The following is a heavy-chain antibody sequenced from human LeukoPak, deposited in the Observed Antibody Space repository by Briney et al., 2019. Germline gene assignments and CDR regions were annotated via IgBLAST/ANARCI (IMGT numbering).Heavy chain of an antibody. CDR3: SKDSMGAFDI. Sequence: GWSLTLSCAASGFTFSSYGVQWVRHAPGKGLEWVAFIRYDGINKYYADSVKGRFTISRDNSKNTLYMQMNCMRAEETAAYYCSKDSMGAFDISGQATIVTVSS. V-gene: IGHV3-30*02. CDR1: GFTFSSYG. J-gene: IGHJ3*02. D-gene: IGHD2/OR15-2a*01. CDR2: IRYDGINK.